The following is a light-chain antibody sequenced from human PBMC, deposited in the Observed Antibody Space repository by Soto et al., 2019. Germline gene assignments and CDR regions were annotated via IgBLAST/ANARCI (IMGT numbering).Light chain of an antibody. J-gene: IGKJ1*01. CDR1: QAIGND. CDR3: LQNYRSPWT. V-gene: IGKV1-6*01. CDR2: AAS. Sequence: AIQMTQSPSSLSSSVGDRVTITCRASQAIGNDLGWYQQIPGKAPKLLISAASMLHSGVPSKFSGSGSGSDFTLTLSSLQPEDFAAYYCLQNYRSPWTFGQRTKVELK.